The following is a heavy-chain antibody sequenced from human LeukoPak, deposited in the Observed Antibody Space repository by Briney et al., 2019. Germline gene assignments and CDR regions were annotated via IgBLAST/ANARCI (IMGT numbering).Heavy chain of an antibody. D-gene: IGHD2-2*01. V-gene: IGHV6-1*01. J-gene: IGHJ5*02. CDR2: TYYRSTWYN. Sequence: SQTLSLTCAISGDTFSSNSVTWNWIRQSPSRGLEWLGRTYYRSTWYNDYAVSVRGRITVNPDTSKNQFSLHLNSVTPEDTAVYYCARRLTQYDCFDPWGQGILVTVSS. CDR3: ARRLTQYDCFDP. CDR1: GDTFSSNSVT.